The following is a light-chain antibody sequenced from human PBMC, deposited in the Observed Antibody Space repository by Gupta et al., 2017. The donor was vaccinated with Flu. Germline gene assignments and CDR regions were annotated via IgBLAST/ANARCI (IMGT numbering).Light chain of an antibody. CDR1: NSNIGGNY. V-gene: IGLV1-51*02. Sequence: PSVSAAPGQKVTISCSGSNSNIGGNYMSWYQQLPGTAPKLLIYENNKRPSGIPDRFSGSKSGTSATLDITGLQTGDEADYFCGTWDTSLVAGVFGGGTHLTVL. J-gene: IGLJ2*01. CDR2: ENN. CDR3: GTWDTSLVAGV.